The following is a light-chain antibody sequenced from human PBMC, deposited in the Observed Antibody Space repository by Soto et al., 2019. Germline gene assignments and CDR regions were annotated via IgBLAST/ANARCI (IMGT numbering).Light chain of an antibody. CDR2: GAS. Sequence: EIVLTQSPGTLSLSPGERATLSCRASQSVSSSHLVCYQQKPGQAPRLLICGASSRATGIPDRFSGSGSGTEFTLTISNLQSEDFAVYYCQQYNKWPPLTFGGGTKVDIK. CDR1: QSVSSSH. CDR3: QQYNKWPPLT. J-gene: IGKJ4*01. V-gene: IGKV3D-15*01.